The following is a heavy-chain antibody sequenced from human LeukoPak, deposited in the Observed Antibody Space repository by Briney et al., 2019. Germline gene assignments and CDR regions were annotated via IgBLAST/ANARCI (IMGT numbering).Heavy chain of an antibody. V-gene: IGHV3-23*01. CDR1: GFTFSSYA. Sequence: GGSLRLSCAAPGFTFSSYAMSWVRQAPGKGLEWVSAISGSGGSAYYADSVKGRFTISRDNSKNTLYLQMNSLRAEDTAVYYCAKDFWGYCSGGSCSDYWGQGTLVTVSS. CDR2: ISGSGGSA. CDR3: AKDFWGYCSGGSCSDY. D-gene: IGHD2-15*01. J-gene: IGHJ4*02.